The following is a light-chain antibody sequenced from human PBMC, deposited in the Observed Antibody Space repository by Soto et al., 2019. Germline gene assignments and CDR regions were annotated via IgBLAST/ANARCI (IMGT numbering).Light chain of an antibody. CDR1: QTVSRN. CDR3: HQYDNWPKT. Sequence: EVVMTQSPATLSVSAGERATLSCRASQTVSRNLAWYQQRPGQAPRLLIYDISNRAAGVPARFSGSGSETEFTLTIRSLQSEDFAVYYCHQYDNWPKTFGQGTRLEI. CDR2: DIS. V-gene: IGKV3-15*01. J-gene: IGKJ5*01.